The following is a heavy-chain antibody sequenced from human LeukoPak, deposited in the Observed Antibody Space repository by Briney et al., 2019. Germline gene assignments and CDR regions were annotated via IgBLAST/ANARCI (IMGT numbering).Heavy chain of an antibody. CDR2: INWNGGST. D-gene: IGHD3-22*01. CDR1: GFTFDDYG. J-gene: IGHJ5*02. CDR3: ARDRGYYDSSGPSPVGWFDP. Sequence: PGGSLRLSCAAPGFTFDDYGMSWVRQAPGKGLEWVSGINWNGGSTGYADSVKGRFTISRDNAKNSLYLQMNSLRAEDTALYHCARDRGYYDSSGPSPVGWFDPWGQGTLVTVSS. V-gene: IGHV3-20*01.